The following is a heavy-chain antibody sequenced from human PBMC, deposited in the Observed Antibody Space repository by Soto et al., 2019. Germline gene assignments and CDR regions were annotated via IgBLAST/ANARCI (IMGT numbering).Heavy chain of an antibody. V-gene: IGHV4-30-4*01. CDR1: GGSISSGDYY. CDR2: IYYSGST. Sequence: PSATLSLTCTVSGGSISSGDYYWSWIRQPPGKGLEWIGYIYYSGSTYYNPSLKSRVTISVDTSKNQFSLKLSSVTAADTAVYYCASMTTVPDAFDIWGQGTMVTGSS. D-gene: IGHD4-17*01. CDR3: ASMTTVPDAFDI. J-gene: IGHJ3*02.